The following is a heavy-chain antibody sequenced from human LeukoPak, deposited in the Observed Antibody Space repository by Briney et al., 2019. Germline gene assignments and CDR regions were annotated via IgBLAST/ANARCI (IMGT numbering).Heavy chain of an antibody. V-gene: IGHV3-48*01. CDR2: ISSSSNTI. Sequence: GGSLRLSCAASGFTFSSYSMNWVRQAPGKGLEWVSYISSSSNTIYYADSVKGRFAISRDNSKNTLYLQMNSLRAEDTAVYYCAKDRRGYYYGSENRWHYYSMDVWGQGTTVTVSS. CDR3: AKDRRGYYYGSENRWHYYSMDV. J-gene: IGHJ6*02. D-gene: IGHD3-10*01. CDR1: GFTFSSYS.